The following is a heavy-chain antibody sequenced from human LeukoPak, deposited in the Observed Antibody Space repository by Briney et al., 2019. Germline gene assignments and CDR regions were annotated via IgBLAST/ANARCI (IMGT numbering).Heavy chain of an antibody. D-gene: IGHD6-19*01. CDR3: ARVRAVAGTLGGRYFDY. CDR1: GFTFSSYW. Sequence: GGSLRLSCAASGFTFSSYWMSWVRQAPGKGLEWVSVIYSGGSTYYADSVKGRFTISRDNSKNTLYLQMNSLRAEDTAVYYCARVRAVAGTLGGRYFDYWGQGTLVTVSS. J-gene: IGHJ4*02. V-gene: IGHV3-66*01. CDR2: IYSGGST.